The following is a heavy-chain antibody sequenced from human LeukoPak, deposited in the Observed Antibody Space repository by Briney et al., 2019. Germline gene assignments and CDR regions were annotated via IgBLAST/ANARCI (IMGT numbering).Heavy chain of an antibody. CDR1: GFTFSGST. CDR3: TSPQADSGATYFRH. J-gene: IGHJ1*01. Sequence: GGSLKLSCAASGFTFSGSTIHWVRQASGKGLEWIGRIRSKANSYATAYAASVKGRFTTSRDDAKNTAYLQMDSLKTEDTAVYYCTSPQADSGATYFRHWGQGTLVTVSS. CDR2: IRSKANSYAT. D-gene: IGHD6-19*01. V-gene: IGHV3-73*01.